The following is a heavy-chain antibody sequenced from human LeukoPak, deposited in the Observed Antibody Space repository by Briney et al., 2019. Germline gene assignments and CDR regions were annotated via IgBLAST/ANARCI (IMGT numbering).Heavy chain of an antibody. CDR3: SGDDSASYFRFDP. J-gene: IGHJ5*02. Sequence: PGGSLRLSCTTSGFTSGDYALSWFRQAPGKGMEWEGFIRKTAYGGTTEYAASVKGRFTISRDDSKSIAYLQMNSLKTEDTAVYYCSGDDSASYFRFDPWGRGTLVTVSS. D-gene: IGHD3-10*01. CDR2: IRKTAYGGTT. CDR1: GFTSGDYA. V-gene: IGHV3-49*03.